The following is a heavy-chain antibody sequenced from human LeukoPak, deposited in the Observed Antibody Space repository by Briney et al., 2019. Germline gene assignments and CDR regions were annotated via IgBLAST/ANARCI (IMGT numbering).Heavy chain of an antibody. Sequence: ASVKVSCKASGYTFTGYYMHWVRQAPGQGLEWMGWINPNSGGTNYAQKFQGRVTMTRDTSISTAYMELSRLRPDDTAVYYCARRTTVVGPAPFDHWGQGTLVTVSS. J-gene: IGHJ4*02. V-gene: IGHV1-2*02. D-gene: IGHD4-23*01. CDR2: INPNSGGT. CDR1: GYTFTGYY. CDR3: ARRTTVVGPAPFDH.